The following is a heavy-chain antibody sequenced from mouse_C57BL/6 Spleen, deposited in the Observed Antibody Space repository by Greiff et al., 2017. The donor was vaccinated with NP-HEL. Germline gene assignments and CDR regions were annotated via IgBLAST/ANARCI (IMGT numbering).Heavy chain of an antibody. J-gene: IGHJ2*01. D-gene: IGHD2-1*01. CDR3: ARSGRYGNYYFDY. CDR2: IYPGDGDT. Sequence: VQLQESGAELVKPGASVKISCKASGYAFSSYWMNWVKQRPGKGLEWIGQIYPGDGDTNYNGKFKGKATLTADKSSSTAYMQLSSLTSEDSAVYFCARSGRYGNYYFDYWGQGTTLTVSS. CDR1: GYAFSSYW. V-gene: IGHV1-80*01.